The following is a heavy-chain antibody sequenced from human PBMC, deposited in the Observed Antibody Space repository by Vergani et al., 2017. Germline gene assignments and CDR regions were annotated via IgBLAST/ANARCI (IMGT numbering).Heavy chain of an antibody. CDR3: ARDKRGYYDYIWGSYPPGPATPGAFDI. J-gene: IGHJ3*02. Sequence: QVQLQESGPGLVKPSQTLYLTCTVSGGSISSGGYYWSWIRQHPGKGLEWIGYIYYSGSTYYNPSLKRRVTISVDTSKNQFSMKLSSVTAADTAVYYCARDKRGYYDYIWGSYPPGPATPGAFDIWGQGTMVTVSS. CDR1: GGSISSGGYY. V-gene: IGHV4-31*03. D-gene: IGHD3-16*01. CDR2: IYYSGST.